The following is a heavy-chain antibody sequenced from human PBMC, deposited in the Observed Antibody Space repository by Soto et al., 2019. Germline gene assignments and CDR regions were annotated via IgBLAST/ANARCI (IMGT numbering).Heavy chain of an antibody. D-gene: IGHD3-9*01. CDR3: AKTETFNGYYNAFDY. Sequence: EVQLSESGGGLVQPGGSLRLSCAASGFSFAGYALTWVRLAPGKGLEWVASISGGGGSTYYADSVKGRFSISRDNSNRMVYLQMGSLTAGDTAVYYCAKTETFNGYYNAFDYWGQGTWVTVSS. CDR1: GFSFAGYA. V-gene: IGHV3-23*01. J-gene: IGHJ4*02. CDR2: ISGGGGST.